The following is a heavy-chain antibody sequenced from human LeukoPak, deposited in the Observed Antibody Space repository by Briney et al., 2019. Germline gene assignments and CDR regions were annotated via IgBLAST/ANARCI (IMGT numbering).Heavy chain of an antibody. CDR1: GFTFRSYE. V-gene: IGHV3-48*03. CDR2: ISSTGSAI. CDR3: AKAGSYYYMDV. J-gene: IGHJ6*03. D-gene: IGHD1-1*01. Sequence: GSLRLSCAGFGFTFRSYEMNWVRQAPGKGLEWISYISSTGSAIYYADSVKGRFTISRDNAKNSLYLQMNSLRAEDTAVYYCAKAGSYYYMDVWGKGTTVTVSS.